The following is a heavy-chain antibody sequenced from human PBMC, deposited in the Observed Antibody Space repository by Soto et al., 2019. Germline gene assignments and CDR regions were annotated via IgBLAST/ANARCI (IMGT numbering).Heavy chain of an antibody. Sequence: SETLSLTCSLSGGSINSSDHFWGWIRQTPGKGLEWIGSVYYTETTYYNPSLKSPVTISVETSRNTFSLKVYSVTAADTGIYYCARQRVLSTNMFITSFDPWGQGTLVTV. CDR2: VYYTETT. V-gene: IGHV4-39*01. CDR1: GGSINSSDHF. D-gene: IGHD3-10*02. CDR3: ARQRVLSTNMFITSFDP. J-gene: IGHJ5*02.